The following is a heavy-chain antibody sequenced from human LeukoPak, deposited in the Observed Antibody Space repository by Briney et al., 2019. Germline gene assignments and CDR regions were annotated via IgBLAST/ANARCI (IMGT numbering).Heavy chain of an antibody. J-gene: IGHJ4*02. D-gene: IGHD3-10*01. Sequence: GGSLRLSCAASGFTFSSYGMHWVRQAPGKGLEWVAVISYDGSNKYYADSVKGRFTISRDNSKNMLYLQMNSLRAEDTAVYYCAKDPYGSGSYFDYWGQGTLVTVSS. CDR3: AKDPYGSGSYFDY. CDR1: GFTFSSYG. V-gene: IGHV3-30*18. CDR2: ISYDGSNK.